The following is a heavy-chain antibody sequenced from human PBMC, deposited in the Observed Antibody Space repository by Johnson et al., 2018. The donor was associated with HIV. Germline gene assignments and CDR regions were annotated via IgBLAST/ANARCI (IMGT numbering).Heavy chain of an antibody. V-gene: IGHV3-64*01. CDR1: GFTFSNAW. Sequence: VQLVESGGGVVQPGRSLRLSCAASGFTFSNAWMSWVRQAPGKGLEYISTISSNGGSTYYANSVKGRFTISRDNSKNTLYHQMGSLRAEDMAVYYCARAPGGSPRAAFDIWGQGTMVTISS. CDR2: ISSNGGST. CDR3: ARAPGGSPRAAFDI. D-gene: IGHD2-15*01. J-gene: IGHJ3*02.